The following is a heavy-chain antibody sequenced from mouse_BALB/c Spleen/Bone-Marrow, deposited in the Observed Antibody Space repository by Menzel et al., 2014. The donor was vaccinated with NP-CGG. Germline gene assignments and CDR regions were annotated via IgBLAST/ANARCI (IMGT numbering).Heavy chain of an antibody. CDR1: GYTFSNYW. CDR3: TTLARSDFDY. Sequence: EVKLMESGTVLARPGAAVKMSCKASGYTFSNYWMHWVKQRPGQGLEWIGTIYPGNSDTTYNQKFKGKAKLTAVTSTSTAYMELSSLTNEDSAVYYCTTLARSDFDYWGQGTTPTVSS. CDR2: IYPGNSDT. D-gene: IGHD3-1*01. V-gene: IGHV1-5*01. J-gene: IGHJ2*01.